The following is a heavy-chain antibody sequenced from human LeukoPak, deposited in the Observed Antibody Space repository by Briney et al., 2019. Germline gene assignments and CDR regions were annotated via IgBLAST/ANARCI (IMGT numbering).Heavy chain of an antibody. J-gene: IGHJ5*02. CDR3: ARDFIVVVPAAMYHWFDH. D-gene: IGHD2-2*01. V-gene: IGHV1-18*01. Sequence: ASDTVSYKPSGYTFTSQGISWVRQAPGQGREGMGWISDYNGNTNYAQKLQGRVTMTTDTSTSTAYMELRSLRSDDTAVYYCARDFIVVVPAAMYHWFDHWGQGTLVTVSS. CDR2: ISDYNGNT. CDR1: GYTFTSQG.